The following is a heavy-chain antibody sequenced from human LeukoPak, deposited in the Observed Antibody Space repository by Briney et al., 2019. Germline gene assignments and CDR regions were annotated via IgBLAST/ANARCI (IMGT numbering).Heavy chain of an antibody. Sequence: GGSLRLSCAASGFTFSDYYMSWIRQAPGKGLEWVSYISSSGSTIYYADSVKGRFTISRDNAKNSLYLQMNSLRAEDTAVYYCARTSDSGSYRLLYYFDYWGQGTLVTVSS. CDR2: ISSSGSTI. J-gene: IGHJ4*02. D-gene: IGHD3-16*02. CDR3: ARTSDSGSYRLLYYFDY. V-gene: IGHV3-11*01. CDR1: GFTFSDYY.